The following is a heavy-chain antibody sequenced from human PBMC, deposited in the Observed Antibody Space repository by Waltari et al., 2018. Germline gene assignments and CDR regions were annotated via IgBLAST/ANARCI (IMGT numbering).Heavy chain of an antibody. D-gene: IGHD3-10*01. V-gene: IGHV3-48*04. Sequence: EVQLVESGGGLVQPGGSLRLSCAASGMTFANFSWNWGRQAPGKGLEWISYVSGESGYIYYADSVRGRFTISRDNVQNSMYLQMNNLRADDTAVYYCAGIRRGFWFFDLWGRGTLVTVSS. CDR1: GMTFANFS. J-gene: IGHJ2*01. CDR3: AGIRRGFWFFDL. CDR2: VSGESGYI.